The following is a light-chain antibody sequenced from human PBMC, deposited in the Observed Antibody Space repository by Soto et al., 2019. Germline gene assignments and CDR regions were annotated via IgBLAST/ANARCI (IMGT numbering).Light chain of an antibody. V-gene: IGKV3-20*01. CDR1: QSVARD. CDR2: RAS. Sequence: EIVLTQSPGTLSLSPGETATLSCRASQSVARDLTWYQHKPGQAPRLLISRASTGATGIPDRFSGSGSGTDFTLTISRLEPEDFAVYYCQQYGSSSCTFGQGTKLEIK. J-gene: IGKJ2*02. CDR3: QQYGSSSCT.